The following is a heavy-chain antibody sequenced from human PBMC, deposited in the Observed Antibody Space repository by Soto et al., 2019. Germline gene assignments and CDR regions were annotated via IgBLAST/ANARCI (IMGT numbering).Heavy chain of an antibody. D-gene: IGHD2-2*01. Sequence: QVQLVESGGGLVQPGGSLRLSCAASGFTFSDDYMSWLRQAPGKGLEWVSCIRSSGSTIYYADAEKGRFTISRDNAKNSLNLQMNSMRAAETAVYYCARGGEVVSGVGNAFDIWGQGTMVTVSA. CDR2: IRSSGSTI. V-gene: IGHV3-11*01. CDR1: GFTFSDDY. CDR3: ARGGEVVSGVGNAFDI. J-gene: IGHJ3*02.